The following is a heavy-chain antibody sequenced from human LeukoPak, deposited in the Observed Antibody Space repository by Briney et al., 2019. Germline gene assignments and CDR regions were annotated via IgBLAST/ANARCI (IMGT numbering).Heavy chain of an antibody. CDR3: VRDHDGSMPFDY. J-gene: IGHJ4*02. V-gene: IGHV6-1*01. D-gene: IGHD2-15*01. Sequence: SQTLSLTCAISGDSVSSNSAAWNWIRQSPSRGLEWLGRTYYRSKWYSQYAVSVKSRITISADTSKNQFSLQLNSVIPEDTAVYYCVRDHDGSMPFDYWGQGTLVTVSS. CDR1: GDSVSSNSAA. CDR2: TYYRSKWYS.